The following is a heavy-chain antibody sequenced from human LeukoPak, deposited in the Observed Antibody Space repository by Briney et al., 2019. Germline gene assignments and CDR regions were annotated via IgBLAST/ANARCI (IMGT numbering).Heavy chain of an antibody. V-gene: IGHV1-69*04. CDR2: IIPILGIA. Sequence: SVKVSCKASGGTFSSYAISWVRQAPGQGLGWMGRIIPILGIANYAQKFQGRVTITADKSTSTAYMELSSLRSEDTAVYYCARASSWPYYFDYWGQGTLVTVSS. CDR1: GGTFSSYA. CDR3: ARASSWPYYFDY. D-gene: IGHD6-13*01. J-gene: IGHJ4*02.